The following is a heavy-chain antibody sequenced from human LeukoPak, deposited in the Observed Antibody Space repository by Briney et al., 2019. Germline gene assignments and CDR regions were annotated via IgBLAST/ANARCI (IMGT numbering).Heavy chain of an antibody. V-gene: IGHV3-30*02. J-gene: IGHJ4*02. CDR3: AKAEMSTSPGGIDY. CDR1: GFIFSNFG. D-gene: IGHD5-24*01. Sequence: PGGSLRLSCAASGFIFSNFGMHWVRQAPGKGLEWVTFIRYDGTNKYYADSVKGRFTISRDNSKNTLYLQMNSLRLEDTAVYYCAKAEMSTSPGGIDYWGQGTLVTVSS. CDR2: IRYDGTNK.